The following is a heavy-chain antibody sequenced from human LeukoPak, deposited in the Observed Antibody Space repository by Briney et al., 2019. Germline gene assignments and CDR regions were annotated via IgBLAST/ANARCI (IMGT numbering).Heavy chain of an antibody. CDR3: ARADYGGNSDFHY. CDR2: ISSDGSIA. J-gene: IGHJ4*02. D-gene: IGHD4-23*01. V-gene: IGHV3-74*01. CDR1: GFNFSTYW. Sequence: GGSLRLSCAASGFNFSTYWMHWVRQAPGKGLVWVSRISSDGSIAINADSVEGRFTVSRDNAKNTLYLQMNSLRVEDTAVYYCARADYGGNSDFHYWGQGTLVTVSS.